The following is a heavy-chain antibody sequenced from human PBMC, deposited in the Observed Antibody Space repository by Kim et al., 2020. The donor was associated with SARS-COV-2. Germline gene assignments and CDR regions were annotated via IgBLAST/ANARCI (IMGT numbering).Heavy chain of an antibody. CDR2: IYYSGST. D-gene: IGHD6-19*01. CDR3: ARDWIAVAGTVSYYYGMDV. J-gene: IGHJ6*02. Sequence: SETLSLTCTVSGGSISSSSYYWGWIRQPPGKGLEWIGSIYYSGSTYYNPSLKSRVTISVDRSKNQFSLKLSSVTAADTAVYYCARDWIAVAGTVSYYYGMDVWGQGTTVTVSS. V-gene: IGHV4-39*07. CDR1: GGSISSSSYY.